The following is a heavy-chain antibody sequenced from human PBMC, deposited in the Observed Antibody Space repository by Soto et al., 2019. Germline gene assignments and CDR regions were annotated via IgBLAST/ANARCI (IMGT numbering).Heavy chain of an antibody. CDR3: AQGGLYDSSEAPEYYFDY. J-gene: IGHJ4*02. CDR1: GYTFTSYY. V-gene: IGHV1-46*01. Sequence: ASVKVSCKASGYTFTSYYMHWVRQAPGQGLEWMGIINPSGGSTSYAQKFQSRVTMTRDTSTSTVYMELSSLRSEDTAVYYCAQGGLYDSSEAPEYYFDYWGQGTLVTVSS. CDR2: INPSGGST. D-gene: IGHD3-22*01.